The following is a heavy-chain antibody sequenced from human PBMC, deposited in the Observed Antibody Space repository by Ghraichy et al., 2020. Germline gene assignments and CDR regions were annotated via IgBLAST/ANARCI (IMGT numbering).Heavy chain of an antibody. CDR2: IYSGGST. CDR1: GFSVSDNY. D-gene: IGHD6-19*01. Sequence: GGSLRLSCAVSGFSVSDNYMSWARQAPGKGLDWVSVIYSGGSTYYADSVKGRFTISRDNSKNTLYLQMNSLRAEDTAVYYCARDGKGSGWYYYGIDVWGQGTTVTVSS. J-gene: IGHJ6*02. V-gene: IGHV3-53*01. CDR3: ARDGKGSGWYYYGIDV.